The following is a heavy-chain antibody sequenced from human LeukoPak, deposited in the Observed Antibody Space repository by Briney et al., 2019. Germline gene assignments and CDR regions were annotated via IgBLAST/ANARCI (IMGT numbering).Heavy chain of an antibody. Sequence: GGSLRLSCAASGFTLSSYAMSWVRQAPGKGLEWVSAISGSGGSTYYADSVKGRFTISRDNSKNTLYLQMNSLRAEDTAIYYCAMGTVVPAAPFDYWGQGTLVTVSS. CDR1: GFTLSSYA. CDR3: AMGTVVPAAPFDY. J-gene: IGHJ4*02. V-gene: IGHV3-23*01. D-gene: IGHD2-2*01. CDR2: ISGSGGST.